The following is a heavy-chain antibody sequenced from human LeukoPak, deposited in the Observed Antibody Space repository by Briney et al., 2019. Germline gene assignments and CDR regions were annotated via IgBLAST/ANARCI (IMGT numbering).Heavy chain of an antibody. D-gene: IGHD1-1*01. CDR3: ARDYNYYFDY. CDR1: GFTARHYW. Sequence: GGSLRLSCAASGFTARHYWMHWVRQAPGKGLVWLSRISSDGSDTTYADSVKGRFTISRDNARNTLDLQMNSLRVEDTAVYYCARDYNYYFDYWGQGILVTVSS. CDR2: ISSDGSDT. V-gene: IGHV3-74*01. J-gene: IGHJ4*02.